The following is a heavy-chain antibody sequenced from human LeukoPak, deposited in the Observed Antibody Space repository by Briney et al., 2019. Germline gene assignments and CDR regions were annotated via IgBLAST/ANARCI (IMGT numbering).Heavy chain of an antibody. V-gene: IGHV1-8*01. CDR1: GYTFTSYD. J-gene: IGHJ4*02. D-gene: IGHD3-3*01. CDR3: ARVGGLLEWFSDY. Sequence: ASVKVSCKASGYTFTSYDINWVRQATGQGLEWMGWMNPNSGNTGYAQKFQGRVTMTRNTSISTAYMELRSLRSDDTAVYYCARVGGLLEWFSDYWGQGTLVTVSS. CDR2: MNPNSGNT.